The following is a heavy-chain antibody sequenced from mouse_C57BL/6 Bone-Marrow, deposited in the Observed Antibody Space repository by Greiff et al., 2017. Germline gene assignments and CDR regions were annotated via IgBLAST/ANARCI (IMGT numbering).Heavy chain of an antibody. CDR2: IDPSDSYT. V-gene: IGHV1-69*01. CDR1: GYTFTSYW. D-gene: IGHD2-5*01. Sequence: QVQLQQPGAELVMPGASVKLSCKASGYTFTSYWMHWVKQRPGQGLEWIGEIDPSDSYTNYNQKFKGKSTLTVDKSSSTAYMQLSSLTSEDSAVYYCARDYSNSYYAMYYWGQGTSVTVSS. CDR3: ARDYSNSYYAMYY. J-gene: IGHJ4*01.